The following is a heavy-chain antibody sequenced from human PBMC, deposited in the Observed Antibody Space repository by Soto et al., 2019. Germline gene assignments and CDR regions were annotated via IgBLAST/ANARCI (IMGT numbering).Heavy chain of an antibody. V-gene: IGHV3-7*02. D-gene: IGHD3-16*02. J-gene: IGHJ4*02. CDR1: GFIFRSFW. CDR2: IKQNGTEK. Sequence: GGSVRLSCAASGFIFRSFWMSWVRQAPGKGLEWVANIKQNGTEKNYLDSVKGQFTISRDNAKNSLYLQVNSLRADYTAVYYCATNEFSVDYWGQGTLVTVSS. CDR3: ATNEFSVDY.